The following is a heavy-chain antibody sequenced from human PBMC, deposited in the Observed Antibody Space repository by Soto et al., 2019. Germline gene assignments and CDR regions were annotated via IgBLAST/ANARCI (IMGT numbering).Heavy chain of an antibody. V-gene: IGHV3-30*18. Sequence: GGSLRLSCAASGFTFSSYGMHWVRQAPGKGLEWVAVISYDGSNKYYADSVKGRFTISRDNSKNTLYLQMNSLRVEDTVMYYCAKDAVSGSGDYDWFYPWGQGTLVTVSA. CDR1: GFTFSSYG. D-gene: IGHD6-13*01. CDR3: AKDAVSGSGDYDWFYP. J-gene: IGHJ5*02. CDR2: ISYDGSNK.